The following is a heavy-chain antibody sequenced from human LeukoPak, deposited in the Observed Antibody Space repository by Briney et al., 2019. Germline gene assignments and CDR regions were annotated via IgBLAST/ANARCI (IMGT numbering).Heavy chain of an antibody. Sequence: GGSLRLSCEASGFRFSYYEMSCVRQAPGKGLEWLSYINSGGSGIHYAGSVNGRFTISRDNAKNSLYLQMNSLRVEDTAVYYCAAVGRAGHPGYWGQGTLVTVSS. CDR2: INSGGSGI. D-gene: IGHD2-2*01. CDR3: AAVGRAGHPGY. V-gene: IGHV3-48*03. J-gene: IGHJ4*02. CDR1: GFRFSYYE.